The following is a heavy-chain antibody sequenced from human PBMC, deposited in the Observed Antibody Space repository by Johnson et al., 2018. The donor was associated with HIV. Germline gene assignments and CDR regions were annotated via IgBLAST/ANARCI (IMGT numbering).Heavy chain of an antibody. CDR2: IGTAGGT. Sequence: VQLVESGGGLVQTGGSLRLSCADSGFTFSRYDMHWVRQVTGKGLEWVSAIGTAGGTYLIDSGKDRFNTSRDNAKNTLHLQMISLRAGDTAVYYCAREAGTAFDNWGQGTMVTVSS. CDR3: AREAGTAFDN. J-gene: IGHJ3*02. CDR1: GFTFSRYD. V-gene: IGHV3-13*01.